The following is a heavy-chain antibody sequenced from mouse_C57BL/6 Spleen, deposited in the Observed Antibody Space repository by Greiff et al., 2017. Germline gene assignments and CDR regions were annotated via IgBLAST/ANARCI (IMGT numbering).Heavy chain of an antibody. D-gene: IGHD2-5*01. CDR3: ARSNYSNSWFAY. CDR1: GYAFSSYW. V-gene: IGHV1-80*01. Sequence: VQLQQSGAELVKPGASVKISCKASGYAFSSYWMNWVKQRPGKGLEWIGQIYPGDGDTNYNGKFKGKATLTADKSSSTAYMQLSSLTSEDSAVYFCARSNYSNSWFAYWGQGTLVTVSA. CDR2: IYPGDGDT. J-gene: IGHJ3*01.